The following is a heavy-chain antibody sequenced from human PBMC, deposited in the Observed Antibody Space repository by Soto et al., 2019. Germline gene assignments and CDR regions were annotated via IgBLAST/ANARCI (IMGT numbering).Heavy chain of an antibody. CDR3: ARTTAMPFGQPYYYYGMDV. CDR2: IDWDDDK. J-gene: IGHJ6*02. V-gene: IGHV2-70*01. D-gene: IGHD5-18*01. Sequence: SGPTLGNPTQTLTLTCTFSGFSLSTSGMCVSWIRQPPGKALEWLALIDWDDDKYYSTSLKTRLTISKDTSKNQVVLTMTNMDPVDTATYYCARTTAMPFGQPYYYYGMDVWGQGTTVTVSS. CDR1: GFSLSTSGMC.